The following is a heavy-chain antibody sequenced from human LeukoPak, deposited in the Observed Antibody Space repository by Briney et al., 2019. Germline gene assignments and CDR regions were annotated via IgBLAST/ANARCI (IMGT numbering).Heavy chain of an antibody. D-gene: IGHD3-9*01. Sequence: PSETLSLTCTVSGGSISSYYWSWIRQPPGKGLEWIGYIYYSGSTNYNPSLKSRVTISVDTSKNQFSLKLSSVTAADTAVYYCARGTRYDILTGLIPTGGWFDPWGQGTLVTVSS. CDR2: IYYSGST. J-gene: IGHJ5*02. CDR3: ARGTRYDILTGLIPTGGWFDP. V-gene: IGHV4-59*01. CDR1: GGSISSYY.